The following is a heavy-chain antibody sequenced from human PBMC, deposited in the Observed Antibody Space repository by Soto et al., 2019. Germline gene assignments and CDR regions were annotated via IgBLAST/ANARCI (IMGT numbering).Heavy chain of an antibody. CDR3: ARATGSNHPFDY. J-gene: IGHJ4*02. D-gene: IGHD2-2*01. Sequence: EVQLVESGGGLVQPGGSLRLSCAATGFTFSTYWMHWVRQGPGKGLVWVSRISTDGSSTTYADSVKGRFTISRDNAKNKLYLRMNSLRAEDTAVYYCARATGSNHPFDYWGQGSLVTVCS. V-gene: IGHV3-74*01. CDR2: ISTDGSST. CDR1: GFTFSTYW.